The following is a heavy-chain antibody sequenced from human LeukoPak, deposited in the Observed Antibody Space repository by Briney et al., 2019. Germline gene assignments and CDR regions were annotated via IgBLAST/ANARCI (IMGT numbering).Heavy chain of an antibody. CDR2: ITSIHAYI. J-gene: IGHJ4*02. CDR1: GFSFSTYW. Sequence: GGSLRLSCAASGFSFSTYWMSWVRQAPGKGLEWVSSITSIHAYIYYADSVKGRFTISRDNAKNLVYLQMNSLKAEDTAVYYCARNSAGAPFDYWGQGTLVTISS. V-gene: IGHV3-21*01. D-gene: IGHD1-26*01. CDR3: ARNSAGAPFDY.